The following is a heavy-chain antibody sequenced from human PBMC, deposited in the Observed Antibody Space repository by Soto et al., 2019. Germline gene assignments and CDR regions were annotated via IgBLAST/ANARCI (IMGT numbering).Heavy chain of an antibody. CDR3: ARGVSSGWYFPPDFDY. CDR2: IYYSGST. D-gene: IGHD6-19*01. Sequence: SETLSLTCTASGGSISSYYWSWIRQPPGKGLEWIGYIYYSGSTNYNPSLKSRVTISVDTSKNQFSLKLSSVTAADTAVYYCARGVSSGWYFPPDFDYWGQGTLVTVSS. CDR1: GGSISSYY. J-gene: IGHJ4*02. V-gene: IGHV4-59*01.